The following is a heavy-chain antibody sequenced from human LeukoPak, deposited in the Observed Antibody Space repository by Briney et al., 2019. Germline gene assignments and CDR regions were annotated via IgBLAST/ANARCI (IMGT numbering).Heavy chain of an antibody. CDR3: AKALPSSWYFFDY. CDR1: GFTFSSYS. J-gene: IGHJ4*02. D-gene: IGHD6-13*01. CDR2: ISKNSGYM. V-gene: IGHV3-21*01. Sequence: PGGSLRLSCVASGFTFSSYSMNWVRQAPGRGLEWVSSISKNSGYMYYIDSVKGRFTISRDNAKNSMYLQMNSLRAEDTAVYYCAKALPSSWYFFDYWGQGTLVTVSS.